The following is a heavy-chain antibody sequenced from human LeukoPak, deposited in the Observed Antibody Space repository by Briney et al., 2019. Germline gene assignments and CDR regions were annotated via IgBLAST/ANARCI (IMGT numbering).Heavy chain of an antibody. J-gene: IGHJ5*02. V-gene: IGHV4-39*07. CDR3: ARGKRMRVGMITFGGVIVGANWFDP. CDR2: INHSGST. D-gene: IGHD3-16*02. Sequence: SETLSLTCTVSGGSISSGSYYWSWIRQPPGKGLEWIGEINHSGSTNYNPSLKSRVTISVDTSKNQFSLKLSSVTAAGTAVYYCARGKRMRVGMITFGGVIVGANWFDPWGQGTLVTVSS. CDR1: GGSISSGSYY.